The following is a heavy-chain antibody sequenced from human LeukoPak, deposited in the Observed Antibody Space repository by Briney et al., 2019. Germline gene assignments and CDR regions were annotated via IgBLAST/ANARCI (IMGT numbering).Heavy chain of an antibody. Sequence: GASVKVSCKASGYTFTSYDINWVRQATGQGLEWMGWMNPNRGNTGYAQKFQGRVTMTRNTSISTAYMELSSLRSEDTAVYYCARDGYPEQQLVSAPFDYWGQGTLVTVSS. J-gene: IGHJ4*02. V-gene: IGHV1-8*01. CDR1: GYTFTSYD. CDR2: MNPNRGNT. CDR3: ARDGYPEQQLVSAPFDY. D-gene: IGHD6-13*01.